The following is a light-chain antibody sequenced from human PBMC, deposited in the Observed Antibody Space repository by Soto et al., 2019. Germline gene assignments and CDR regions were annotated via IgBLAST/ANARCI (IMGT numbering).Light chain of an antibody. J-gene: IGLJ2*01. CDR2: FDS. CDR1: NIGSGS. CDR3: QVWDSTSDHVV. Sequence: SYELPQPPSVSVAPGKTARITWGGNNIGSGSVHWYQQKPGQAPVVVIYFDSDRPSGIPERFSGSKSENTATLTISRVDAGDEAEYYCQVWDSTSDHVVFGGGTKLTVL. V-gene: IGLV3-21*04.